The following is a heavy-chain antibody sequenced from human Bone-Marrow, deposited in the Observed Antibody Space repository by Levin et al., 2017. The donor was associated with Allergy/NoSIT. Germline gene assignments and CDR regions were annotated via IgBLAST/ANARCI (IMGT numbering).Heavy chain of an antibody. CDR2: ISYDGSNK. CDR3: ARGRGLGYFDWYI. Sequence: SGGSLRLSCAASGFTFSSYAMHWVRQAPGKGLEWVAVISYDGSNKYYADSVKGRFTISRDNSKNTLYLQMNSLRAEDTAVYYCARGRGLGYFDWYIWGQGTLVTVSS. D-gene: IGHD3-9*01. J-gene: IGHJ4*02. V-gene: IGHV3-30-3*01. CDR1: GFTFSSYA.